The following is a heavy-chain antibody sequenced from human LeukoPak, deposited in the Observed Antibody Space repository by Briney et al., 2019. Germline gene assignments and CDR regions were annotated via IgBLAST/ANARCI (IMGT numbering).Heavy chain of an antibody. Sequence: GGSLRLSCTASEFTFSSYAMTWVRQAPGKGLEWVSAISGSGGTTYYADSVKGRFTISRDNSKNTLYLQMNSLRAEDTAVYYCAKDRDDSSGYPYDAFGIWGQGTMVTVSS. V-gene: IGHV3-23*01. CDR3: AKDRDDSSGYPYDAFGI. D-gene: IGHD3-22*01. J-gene: IGHJ3*02. CDR1: EFTFSSYA. CDR2: ISGSGGTT.